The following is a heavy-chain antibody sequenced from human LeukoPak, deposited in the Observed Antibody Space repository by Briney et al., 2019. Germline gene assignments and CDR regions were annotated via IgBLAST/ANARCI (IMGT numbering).Heavy chain of an antibody. V-gene: IGHV4-4*02. CDR3: ARGDTAMVRKGRYYFDY. Sequence: PSGTLSLTCAVSGGSISSSNWWSWVRQPPGKGLEWIGEIYHSGSTNYNPSLKSRVTISVDKSKNQFSLKLSSVTAADTAVYYCARGDTAMVRKGRYYFDYWGQGTLVTVSS. J-gene: IGHJ4*02. CDR1: GGSISSSNW. D-gene: IGHD5-18*01. CDR2: IYHSGST.